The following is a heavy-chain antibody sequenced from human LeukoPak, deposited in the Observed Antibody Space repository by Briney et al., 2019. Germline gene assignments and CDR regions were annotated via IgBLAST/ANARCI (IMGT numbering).Heavy chain of an antibody. J-gene: IGHJ6*02. V-gene: IGHV3-66*04. CDR1: GFTVSSNY. D-gene: IGHD6-13*01. CDR2: IYSGGYT. CDR3: ARHVGYYYYYGMDV. Sequence: GGSLRLSCAASGFTVSSNYVSWVRQAPGKGLEWVSVIYSGGYTYYADSVEGRFIISRDNSKNTVNLQMNSLRAEDTAVYYCARHVGYYYYYGMDVWGQGATVTVSS.